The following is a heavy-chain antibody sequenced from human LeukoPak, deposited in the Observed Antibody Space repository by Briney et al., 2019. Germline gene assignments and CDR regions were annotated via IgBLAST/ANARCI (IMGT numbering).Heavy chain of an antibody. CDR3: ARVSSTRKYYYYYMDV. J-gene: IGHJ6*03. D-gene: IGHD2-2*01. CDR1: GGTFSSYT. CDR2: IIPILGIA. Sequence: GASVKVSCKASGGTFSSYTISWVRQAPGQGLEGMGRIIPILGIANYAQKFQGRVTITADKSTSTAYMELSSLRSEDTAVYYCARVSSTRKYYYYYMDVWGKGTTVTVSS. V-gene: IGHV1-69*02.